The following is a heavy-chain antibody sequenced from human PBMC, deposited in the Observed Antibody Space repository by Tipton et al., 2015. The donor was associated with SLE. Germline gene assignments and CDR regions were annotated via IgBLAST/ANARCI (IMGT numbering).Heavy chain of an antibody. CDR1: GGSIIDTNYF. CDR2: ISHSGTT. J-gene: IGHJ6*02. V-gene: IGHV4-31*03. Sequence: TLSLTCTVSGGSIIDTNYFWSWVRQHPEKGLEWIGYISHSGTTYYNPSLESRITISVDTSNNQFSLRLNSVTAADTAVYYCARGVAAAGIYGMDVWGQGTTVTVSS. CDR3: ARGVAAAGIYGMDV. D-gene: IGHD6-13*01.